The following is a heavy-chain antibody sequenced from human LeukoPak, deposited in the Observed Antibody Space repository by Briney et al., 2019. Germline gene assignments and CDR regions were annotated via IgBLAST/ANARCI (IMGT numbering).Heavy chain of an antibody. V-gene: IGHV4-30-2*02. Sequence: SQTLSLTCAVSGGSISSGGYSWSWIRQPPGKGLEWIGYIYHSGSTYYNPSLKSRVTISVDTSKNQFSLKLSSMTAADTAVYYCARFRYCTSDTSCYYDFDYWGQGILVTVSS. CDR3: ARFRYCTSDTSCYYDFDY. J-gene: IGHJ4*02. D-gene: IGHD2-2*01. CDR2: IYHSGST. CDR1: GGSISSGGYS.